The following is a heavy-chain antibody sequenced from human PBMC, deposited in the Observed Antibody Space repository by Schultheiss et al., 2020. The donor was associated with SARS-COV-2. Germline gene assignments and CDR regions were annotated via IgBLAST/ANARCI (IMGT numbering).Heavy chain of an antibody. Sequence: GGSLTLSCAASGFTFSTFGMHWVRKAPGKGLEWVAAISYGGTEEYYADSAKGRFTISRDNPKNTLFLQMNSLRVEDTAVYYCARVDTPYSVWYREYFHHWGQGTLVTVSS. D-gene: IGHD6-19*01. CDR2: ISYGGTEE. J-gene: IGHJ1*01. V-gene: IGHV3-30*05. CDR1: GFTFSTFG. CDR3: ARVDTPYSVWYREYFHH.